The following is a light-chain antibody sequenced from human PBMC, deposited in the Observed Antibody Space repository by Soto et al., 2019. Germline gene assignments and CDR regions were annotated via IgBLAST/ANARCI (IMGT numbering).Light chain of an antibody. J-gene: IGKJ1*01. CDR1: QSVSSN. Sequence: ILMTQSPVTLSVSPGERATLSCRASQSVSSNLAWYQQKPGQAPSLLIYGAFTRATGIPARFSGTGSGTEFTLTISSLQSEDFALYYFQQYNDWPLTFGQGTKVEI. CDR3: QQYNDWPLT. V-gene: IGKV3-15*01. CDR2: GAF.